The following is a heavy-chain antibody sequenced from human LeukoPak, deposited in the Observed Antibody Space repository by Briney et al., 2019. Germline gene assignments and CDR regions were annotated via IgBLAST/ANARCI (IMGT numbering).Heavy chain of an antibody. CDR3: ARSSGYYDIFYYYMDV. CDR2: IYPGDSDT. D-gene: IGHD3-9*01. Sequence: GESLKISCKGSGYSFTSYWIGWVRQMPGKGLEWMGIIYPGDSDTRYSPSFQGQVTISADKSISTAYLQWSSLKASDTAVYYCARSSGYYDIFYYYMDVWGKGTTVTVSS. CDR1: GYSFTSYW. J-gene: IGHJ6*03. V-gene: IGHV5-51*01.